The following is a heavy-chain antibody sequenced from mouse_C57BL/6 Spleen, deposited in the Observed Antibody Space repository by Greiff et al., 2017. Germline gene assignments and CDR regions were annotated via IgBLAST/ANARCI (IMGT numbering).Heavy chain of an antibody. Sequence: QVQLQQPGAELVRPGSSVKLSCKASGYTFTSYWMHWVKQSPIQGLEWIGNIDPSDSETHYNQKFKDKATLTVDKSSSTAYMQLSSLTSEDSAVYYCAREDYGSSWFAYWGQGTLVTVAA. CDR3: AREDYGSSWFAY. CDR1: GYTFTSYW. CDR2: IDPSDSET. J-gene: IGHJ3*01. V-gene: IGHV1-52*01. D-gene: IGHD1-1*01.